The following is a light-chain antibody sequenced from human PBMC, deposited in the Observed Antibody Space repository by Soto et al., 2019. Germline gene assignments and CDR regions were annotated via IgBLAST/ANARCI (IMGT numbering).Light chain of an antibody. CDR3: QQYNNWPPIT. V-gene: IGKV3D-15*03. CDR2: QTS. J-gene: IGKJ5*01. Sequence: EIVMTQSPATLSVSPGERATLSCRASQSVSSNLAWYQQTPGQAPRLLIYQTSLRAAGIPARFSASGSGTDFTLTISDVQPEDFALYYCQQYNNWPPITFGQGTRLEIK. CDR1: QSVSSN.